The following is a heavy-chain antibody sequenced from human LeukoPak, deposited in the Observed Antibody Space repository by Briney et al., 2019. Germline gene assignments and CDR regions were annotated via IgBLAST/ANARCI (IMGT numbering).Heavy chain of an antibody. V-gene: IGHV4-59*01. J-gene: IGHJ5*02. Sequence: PSETLSLTCTVSGGSISDYYWSWIRQPPGKGLEWIGYIYYSGSTNYNPSLKSRVTISVDTSKNQFSLKLSSVTAADTAVYYCARVLGGVWFGESINGFDPWGQGTLVTVSS. D-gene: IGHD3-10*01. CDR1: GGSISDYY. CDR2: IYYSGST. CDR3: ARVLGGVWFGESINGFDP.